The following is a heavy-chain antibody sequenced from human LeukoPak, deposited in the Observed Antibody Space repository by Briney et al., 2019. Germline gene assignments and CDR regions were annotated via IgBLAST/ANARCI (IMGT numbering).Heavy chain of an antibody. CDR3: AILPREQLGFDY. J-gene: IGHJ4*02. CDR2: IYSGANA. CDR1: GITVSSTY. D-gene: IGHD6-6*01. Sequence: GGSLRLSCAASGITVSSTYMSWVRQAPGKGLEWVSIIYSGANAYYAASVKGRFTISRDNSKNTLYLQMNSLRAEDTAVYYCAILPREQLGFDYWGQGTLVTVSS. V-gene: IGHV3-66*01.